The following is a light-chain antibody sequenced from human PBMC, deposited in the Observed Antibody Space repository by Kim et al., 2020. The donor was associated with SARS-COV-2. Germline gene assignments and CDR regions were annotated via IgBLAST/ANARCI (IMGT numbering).Light chain of an antibody. CDR3: QVWDSSSDPCYV. CDR2: YAS. J-gene: IGLJ1*01. Sequence: PGKTERVTGGEENIGRKRVHWNQQKRGQAPVLVIYYASDRPSGIPERFSGSNAGNTATLTISRVEAGDEADYYCQVWDSSSDPCYVFGTGTKVTVL. V-gene: IGLV3-21*04. CDR1: NIGRKR.